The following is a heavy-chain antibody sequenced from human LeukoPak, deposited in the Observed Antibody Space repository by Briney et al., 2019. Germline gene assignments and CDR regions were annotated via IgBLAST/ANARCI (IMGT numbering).Heavy chain of an antibody. Sequence: GGSLRLSCTASGFTFSSYEMIWARQAPGEGLEWVSFISSSGSAKDYADSVKGRFTISRDNAKNSLYLQMNSLRAEDTALYYCARDGEGTIDYWGQGTLVTVSS. J-gene: IGHJ4*02. CDR1: GFTFSSYE. V-gene: IGHV3-48*03. CDR3: ARDGEGTIDY. CDR2: ISSSGSAK. D-gene: IGHD2-8*01.